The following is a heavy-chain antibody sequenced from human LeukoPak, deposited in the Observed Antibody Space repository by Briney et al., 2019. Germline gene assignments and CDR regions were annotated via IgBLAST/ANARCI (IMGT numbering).Heavy chain of an antibody. J-gene: IGHJ4*02. CDR2: IKQDGSDK. CDR3: ARDRATYFDY. D-gene: IGHD1-26*01. Sequence: ETLSLTCAVYGGSFSGYYWSWVRQAPGKGLEWVANIKQDGSDKYYVDSVKGRFTISKDNAKNSLYLQMNSLRAEDTAVYYCARDRATYFDYWGQGTLVTVSS. V-gene: IGHV3-7*01. CDR1: GGSFSGYY.